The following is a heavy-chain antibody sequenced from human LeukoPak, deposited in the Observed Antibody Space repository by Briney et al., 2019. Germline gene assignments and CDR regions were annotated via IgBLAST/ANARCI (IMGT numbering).Heavy chain of an antibody. CDR1: GGSISSSSYY. CDR3: GAYSSGRLGIDY. V-gene: IGHV4-39*01. J-gene: IGHJ4*02. D-gene: IGHD6-19*01. Sequence: AETLSLTCTVSGGSISSSSYYWGWVRQPPGKGLEWIGSIYYSGSTYYNPSLKSRVTISVDTSKNQFSLKLSSVTAADTAVYYCGAYSSGRLGIDYWGQGTMTTVSS. CDR2: IYYSGST.